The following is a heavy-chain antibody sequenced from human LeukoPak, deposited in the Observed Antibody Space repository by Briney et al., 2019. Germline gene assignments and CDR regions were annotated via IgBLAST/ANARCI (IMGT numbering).Heavy chain of an antibody. V-gene: IGHV4-61*02. CDR1: GDSISSGNYY. Sequence: SETLSFTCTVSGDSISSGNYYWSWIRQPAGKGLEWIGRIWADGAPTYRPSLKSRVTISVDTSKNQFSLRLSSVTAADTAVYYCARGRDSRGYQFMGFDSWGQGTLVTVSS. D-gene: IGHD3-22*01. CDR2: IWADGAP. CDR3: ARGRDSRGYQFMGFDS. J-gene: IGHJ4*02.